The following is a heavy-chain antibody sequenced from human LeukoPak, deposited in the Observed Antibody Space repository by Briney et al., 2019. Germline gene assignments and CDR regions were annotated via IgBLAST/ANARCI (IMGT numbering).Heavy chain of an antibody. Sequence: GGSLRLSCAASGFTFSSYAMHWVRQAPGKGLEYVSAISSNGGSTYYANSVKGRFTISRDNSKNTLYLQMGSLRAEDTAVYYCAKIPYGDYVLDFYYYMDVWGKGTTVTISS. CDR1: GFTFSSYA. CDR3: AKIPYGDYVLDFYYYMDV. J-gene: IGHJ6*03. D-gene: IGHD4-17*01. V-gene: IGHV3-64*01. CDR2: ISSNGGST.